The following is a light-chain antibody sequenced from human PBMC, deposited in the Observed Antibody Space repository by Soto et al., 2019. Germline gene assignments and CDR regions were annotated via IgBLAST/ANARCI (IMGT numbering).Light chain of an antibody. J-gene: IGLJ1*01. CDR1: SSYVGGYNY. CDR2: DVS. V-gene: IGLV2-14*01. CDR3: SSYTRSSTYV. Sequence: QSALTQPASVSGSPGQSITISCTGTSSYVGGYNYVSWYRQHPGRAPKLMIYDVSNRPSGVSNRFSGSKSGNTASLTISGLQAEDEADYYCSSYTRSSTYVFGTGTKLTVL.